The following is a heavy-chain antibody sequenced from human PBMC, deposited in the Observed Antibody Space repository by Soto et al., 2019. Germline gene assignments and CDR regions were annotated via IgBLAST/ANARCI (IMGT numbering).Heavy chain of an antibody. J-gene: IGHJ4*02. CDR2: INHSGST. CDR3: ASDLGYCSGGSCYAFDY. V-gene: IGHV4-34*01. CDR1: GGSFSGYY. Sequence: EPLSLTCAVYGGSFSGYYWSWIRQPPGKGLEWNGEINHSGSTNYNPSLKSRVTISVDTSKNQFSLKLSSVTAADTAVYYCASDLGYCSGGSCYAFDYWGQGTLVTVSS. D-gene: IGHD2-15*01.